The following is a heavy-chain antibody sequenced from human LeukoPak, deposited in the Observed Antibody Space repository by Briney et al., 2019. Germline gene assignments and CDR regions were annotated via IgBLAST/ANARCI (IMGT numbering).Heavy chain of an antibody. CDR1: GFTFSGYA. D-gene: IGHD3-3*02. Sequence: PAGSLTLSCAASGFTFSGYAMSWVRQAPGEGLEWVSLISYSGATSYYTDSVRGRFTISRDNSKDTLFLQMNSLRADDTAIYYGARDMHLSTWGRGTMVTFSS. CDR2: ISYSGATS. J-gene: IGHJ3*01. V-gene: IGHV3-23*01. CDR3: ARDMHLST.